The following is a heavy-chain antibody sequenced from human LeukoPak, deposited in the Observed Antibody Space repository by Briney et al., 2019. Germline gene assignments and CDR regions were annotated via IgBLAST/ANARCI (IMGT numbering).Heavy chain of an antibody. CDR2: ISSSGSTI. CDR1: GFTFSDYY. CDR3: ARGFRRGYSYGYNFDY. Sequence: GGSLRLXCAASGFTFSDYYMSWIRQAPGKGLEWVSYISSSGSTIYYADSVKGRFTISRDNAKNSLYLQMNSLRAEDTAVYYCARGFRRGYSYGYNFDYWGQGTLVTVSS. D-gene: IGHD5-18*01. J-gene: IGHJ4*02. V-gene: IGHV3-11*04.